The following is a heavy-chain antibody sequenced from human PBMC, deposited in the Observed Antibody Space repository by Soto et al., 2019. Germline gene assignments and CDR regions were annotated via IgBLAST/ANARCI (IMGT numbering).Heavy chain of an antibody. CDR3: ARESHDILTGPPWVWYFDL. CDR2: INDRGSI. CDR1: GGSFSGYY. D-gene: IGHD3-9*01. Sequence: QVQLQQWGAGPLRPLEPLSLTCGVSGGSFSGYYWAWIRQSPGKGLEWIGEINDRGSINNNPSLKSRVSISVDTYTKPYSLNLRSVTAADTAVYYCARESHDILTGPPWVWYFDLWGRGTLVTVSS. V-gene: IGHV4-34*01. J-gene: IGHJ2*01.